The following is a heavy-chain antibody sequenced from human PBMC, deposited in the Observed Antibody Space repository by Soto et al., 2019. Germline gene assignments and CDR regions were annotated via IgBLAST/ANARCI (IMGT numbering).Heavy chain of an antibody. J-gene: IGHJ4*02. CDR1: GGSISSSSYY. V-gene: IGHV4-39*01. Sequence: SETLSLTCTVSGGSISSSSYYWGWISQPPGKGLEWIGSIYYSGSTYYNPSLKSRVTISVDTSKNQFSLKLSSVTAADTAVYYCARLENYYDSSGYYFRGPFDYWGQGTLVTVSS. CDR3: ARLENYYDSSGYYFRGPFDY. D-gene: IGHD3-22*01. CDR2: IYYSGST.